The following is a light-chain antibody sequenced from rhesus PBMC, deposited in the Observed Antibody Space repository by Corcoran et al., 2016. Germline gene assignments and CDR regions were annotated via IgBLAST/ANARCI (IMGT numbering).Light chain of an antibody. Sequence: QVILTQSPATLSLSPGERATLSCRASQSVSSYLAWYQQKPGQAPRPLIYGASSRATGIPDRFSGSGSGTDCSLTISSLGPEDVGVYHCYQHSSGYSFGQGTKVEIK. CDR3: YQHSSGYS. CDR2: GAS. J-gene: IGKJ2*01. CDR1: QSVSSY. V-gene: IGKV3-10*01.